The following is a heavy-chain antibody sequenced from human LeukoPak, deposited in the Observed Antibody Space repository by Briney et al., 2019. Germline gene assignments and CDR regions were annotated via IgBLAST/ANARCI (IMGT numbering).Heavy chain of an antibody. Sequence: ASVKVSCKASGYTFTGYYMHWVRQAPGQGLEWMGWINPNSGGTNYAQKFQGRVTMTRDTSISTAYLDLSSLKSDDTAVYYCARDRRELRYVDWLLDYWGQGTLVTVSS. CDR3: ARDRRELRYVDWLLDY. CDR1: GYTFTGYY. J-gene: IGHJ4*02. D-gene: IGHD3-9*01. CDR2: INPNSGGT. V-gene: IGHV1-2*02.